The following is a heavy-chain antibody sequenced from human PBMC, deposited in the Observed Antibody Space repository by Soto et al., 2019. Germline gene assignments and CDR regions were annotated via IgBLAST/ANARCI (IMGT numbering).Heavy chain of an antibody. V-gene: IGHV3-21*01. Sequence: EVHLVESGGGLVEPGGSLRLSCAASGFTFNSYSMNWVRQAPGEGLEWVSSISRSGDFIYYAYSVKGRFTISRDNAKNSLYLQMDSLRVEDTAVYYCARLDSGWNAVEYWGQGTLVTVSS. CDR3: ARLDSGWNAVEY. CDR2: ISRSGDFI. CDR1: GFTFNSYS. J-gene: IGHJ4*02. D-gene: IGHD6-19*01.